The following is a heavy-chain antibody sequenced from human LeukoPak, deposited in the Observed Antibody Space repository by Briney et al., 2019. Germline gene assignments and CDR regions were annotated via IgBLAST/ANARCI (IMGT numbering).Heavy chain of an antibody. V-gene: IGHV4-59*01. CDR3: ARAAFDIVVPDAFDI. CDR2: IYYSGST. J-gene: IGHJ3*02. Sequence: SETLSHTCTVSGGSISSYYWSWIRQPPGKGLEWIGYIYYSGSTNYNPSLKSRVTISVDTSKNQFSLKLSSVTAADTAVYYCARAAFDIVVPDAFDIWGQGTMVTVSS. D-gene: IGHD2-2*01. CDR1: GGSISSYY.